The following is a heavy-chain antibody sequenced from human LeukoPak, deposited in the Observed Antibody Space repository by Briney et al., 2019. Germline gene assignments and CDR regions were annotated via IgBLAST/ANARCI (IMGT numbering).Heavy chain of an antibody. CDR2: TYYSGST. CDR3: ARDRPDYGDYYGMDV. CDR1: GGSISSYY. D-gene: IGHD4-17*01. J-gene: IGHJ6*02. Sequence: PSETLSLTCTVSGGSISSYYWSWIRQPPGKGLEWIGYTYYSGSTNYNPSLKSRVTISVDTSKNQFSLKLSSVTAADTAVYYCARDRPDYGDYYGMDVWGQGTTVTVSS. V-gene: IGHV4-59*01.